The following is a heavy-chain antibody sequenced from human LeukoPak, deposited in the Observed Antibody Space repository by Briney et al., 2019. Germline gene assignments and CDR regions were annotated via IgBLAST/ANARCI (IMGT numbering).Heavy chain of an antibody. CDR2: IYYSGST. Sequence: SETLSLTCTVSGGSISSGGYYWSWIRQLPGKGLEWIGYIYYSGSTYYNPSLKSRVTISVDTSKNQFSLKLSSVTAADTAVYYCARTNLGYCSSTSCYSIDPWGQGTLVTVSS. J-gene: IGHJ5*02. CDR1: GGSISSGGYY. CDR3: ARTNLGYCSSTSCYSIDP. V-gene: IGHV4-31*03. D-gene: IGHD2-2*01.